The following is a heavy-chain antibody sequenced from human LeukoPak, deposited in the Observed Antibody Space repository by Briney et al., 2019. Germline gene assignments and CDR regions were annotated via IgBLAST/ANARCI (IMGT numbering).Heavy chain of an antibody. CDR2: INPNSGGT. D-gene: IGHD3-9*01. CDR1: GYTFTGYY. J-gene: IGHJ4*02. Sequence: ASVKVSCKASGYTFTGYYMHWVRQAPRQGLEWMGWINPNSGGTNYAQKFQGRVTMTRDTSISTAYMELSRLRSDDTAVYYCARGSSRYDILTGLFDYWGQGTLVTVSS. V-gene: IGHV1-2*02. CDR3: ARGSSRYDILTGLFDY.